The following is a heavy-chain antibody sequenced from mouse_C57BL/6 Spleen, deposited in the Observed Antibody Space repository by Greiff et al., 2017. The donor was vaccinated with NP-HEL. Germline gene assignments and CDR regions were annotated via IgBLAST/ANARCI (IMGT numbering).Heavy chain of an antibody. D-gene: IGHD2-12*01. J-gene: IGHJ2*01. Sequence: QVQLKQSGAELVKPGASVKISCKASGYAFTSYWMNWVKQRPGKGLEWIGQIYPGDGATNYNGKFKGKATLTADTSSSTAYMQLSSLTSEDSAVYFCARREPFYDLYYFDYWGQGTTLTVSS. CDR2: IYPGDGAT. CDR1: GYAFTSYW. CDR3: ARREPFYDLYYFDY. V-gene: IGHV1-80*01.